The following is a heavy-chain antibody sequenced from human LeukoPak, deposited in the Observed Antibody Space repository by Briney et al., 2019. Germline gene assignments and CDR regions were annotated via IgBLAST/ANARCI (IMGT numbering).Heavy chain of an antibody. CDR3: ARTYYDILTAYNPYFDY. J-gene: IGHJ4*02. V-gene: IGHV3-23*01. Sequence: GGSLRLSCAASGFTFSSYGMSWVRQAPGKGLEWVSAISGSGGSTYYADSVKGRFTISRDNAENSLYLQMNSLRAEDTAVYYCARTYYDILTAYNPYFDYWGQGTLVTVSS. D-gene: IGHD3-9*01. CDR2: ISGSGGST. CDR1: GFTFSSYG.